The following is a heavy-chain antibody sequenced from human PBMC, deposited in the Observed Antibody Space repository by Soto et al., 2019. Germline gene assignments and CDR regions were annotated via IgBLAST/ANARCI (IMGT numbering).Heavy chain of an antibody. Sequence: SETLSLTCTVSGGSISSYYWSWIRQPAGKGLEWIGRIYTSGSTNYNPSLKSRVTMSVDTSKNKFSLKLSSVAAADTAVYYCAREGSGDLWSGDSNQYYYYGMDVWGQGTTVTVSS. J-gene: IGHJ6*02. D-gene: IGHD3-3*01. CDR2: IYTSGST. V-gene: IGHV4-4*07. CDR1: GGSISSYY. CDR3: AREGSGDLWSGDSNQYYYYGMDV.